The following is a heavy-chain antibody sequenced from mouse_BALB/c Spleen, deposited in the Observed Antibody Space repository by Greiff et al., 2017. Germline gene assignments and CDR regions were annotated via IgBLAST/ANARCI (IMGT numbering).Heavy chain of an antibody. CDR3: ARHTTATFMDY. V-gene: IGHV5-6*01. J-gene: IGHJ4*01. D-gene: IGHD1-2*01. CDR1: GFTFSSYG. CDR2: ISSGGSYT. Sequence: EVKLVESGGDLVKPGGSLKLSCAASGFTFSSYGMSWVRQTPDKRLEWVATISSGGSYTYYPDSVKGRFTISRDNAKNTLYLQMSSLKSEDTAMYYCARHTTATFMDYWGQGTSVTVSS.